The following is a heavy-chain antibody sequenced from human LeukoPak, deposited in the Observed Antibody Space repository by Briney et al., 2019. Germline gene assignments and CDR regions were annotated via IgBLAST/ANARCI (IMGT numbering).Heavy chain of an antibody. CDR2: IYHSGST. CDR1: GYSISSGYY. V-gene: IGHV4-38-2*01. J-gene: IGHJ5*02. D-gene: IGHD6-19*01. Sequence: SETLSLTCAVSGYSISSGYYWGWIRQPPGKGLEWIGSIYHSGSTYYNPSLKSRVTISVDTSKNQFSLKLSSVTAADTAVYYCARGGKAVKGWFDPWGQGTLVTVSS. CDR3: ARGGKAVKGWFDP.